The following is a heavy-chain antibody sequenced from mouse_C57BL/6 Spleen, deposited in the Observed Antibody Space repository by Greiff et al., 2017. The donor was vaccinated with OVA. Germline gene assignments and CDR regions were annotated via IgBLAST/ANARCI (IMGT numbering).Heavy chain of an antibody. CDR1: GYAFSSYW. Sequence: VQLQESGAELVKPGASVKISCKASGYAFSSYWMNWVKQRPGKGLEWIGQIYPGDGDTNYNGKFKGKATLTADKSSSTAYMQLSSLTSEDSAVYFCARHGSSSWFAYWGQGTLVTVSA. J-gene: IGHJ3*01. D-gene: IGHD1-1*01. CDR3: ARHGSSSWFAY. V-gene: IGHV1-80*01. CDR2: IYPGDGDT.